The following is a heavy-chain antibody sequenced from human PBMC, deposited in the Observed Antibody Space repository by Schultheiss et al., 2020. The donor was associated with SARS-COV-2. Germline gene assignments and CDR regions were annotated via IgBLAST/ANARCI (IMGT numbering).Heavy chain of an antibody. V-gene: IGHV3-49*03. D-gene: IGHD6-13*01. CDR3: TRVAAAGKRVVYSDY. J-gene: IGHJ4*02. Sequence: GGSLRLSCTASGFTFGDYAMSWFRQAPGKGLEWVGFIRSKAYGGTTEYAASVKGRFTISRYDSKSIAYLQMNSLKTEDTAVYYCTRVAAAGKRVVYSDYWGQGTLVTVSS. CDR1: GFTFGDYA. CDR2: IRSKAYGGTT.